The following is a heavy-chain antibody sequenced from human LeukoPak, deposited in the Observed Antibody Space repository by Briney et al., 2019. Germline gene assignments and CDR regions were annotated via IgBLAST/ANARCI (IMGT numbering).Heavy chain of an antibody. CDR3: ARARNYASNWFDP. Sequence: GGSLRLSCAASGFTFSSYTMNWVRQAPGKGLEWVSSISTSSSYIYYADSVKGRFTISRDNAKNSLYLQMNSLRAEDTAVYYCARARNYASNWFDPWGQGTLVTVSS. CDR2: ISTSSSYI. D-gene: IGHD1-7*01. J-gene: IGHJ5*02. V-gene: IGHV3-21*01. CDR1: GFTFSSYT.